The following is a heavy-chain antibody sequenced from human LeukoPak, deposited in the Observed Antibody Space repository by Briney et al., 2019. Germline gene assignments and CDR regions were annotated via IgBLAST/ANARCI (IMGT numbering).Heavy chain of an antibody. CDR1: GFTFRSYA. D-gene: IGHD3-22*01. Sequence: TGGSLRLSCAASGFTFRSYAMSWVRQAPGKGLEWVSAISGSGASTYYADSVKGRFTISRDNSKNTLYLQMNSLRAEDTAVYYCAKDVVVVSPTAFDYWGQGTLVTVSS. CDR2: ISGSGAST. CDR3: AKDVVVVSPTAFDY. V-gene: IGHV3-23*01. J-gene: IGHJ4*02.